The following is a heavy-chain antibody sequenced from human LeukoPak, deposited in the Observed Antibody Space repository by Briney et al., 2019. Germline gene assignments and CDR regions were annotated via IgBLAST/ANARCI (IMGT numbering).Heavy chain of an antibody. CDR2: INHSGST. J-gene: IGHJ4*02. Sequence: KSSETLSLTCTVSGGSISSGSYYWSWIRQPPGKGLEWIGEINHSGSTNYNPSLKSRVTISVDTSKNQFSLKLNSVTAADTAVYYCARDYRGPDLVLWGQGTLVTVSS. CDR3: ARDYRGPDLVL. D-gene: IGHD3-16*02. V-gene: IGHV4-39*07. CDR1: GGSISSGSYY.